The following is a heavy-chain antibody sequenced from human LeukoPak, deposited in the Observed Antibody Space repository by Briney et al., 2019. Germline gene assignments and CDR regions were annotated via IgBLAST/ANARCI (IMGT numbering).Heavy chain of an antibody. D-gene: IGHD1-14*01. CDR2: ISASGTSI. CDR1: GLPSSNFE. CDR3: VAGGWHYFDY. V-gene: IGHV3-48*03. J-gene: IGHJ4*02. Sequence: GGSLRLSCAASGLPSSNFEMNWVRQAPGKGLEWISYISASGTSIHYPDSMKGRFTISRDNAKNSLFLQVDSLRVEDTAVYYCVAGGWHYFDYWGQGTLVTVSS.